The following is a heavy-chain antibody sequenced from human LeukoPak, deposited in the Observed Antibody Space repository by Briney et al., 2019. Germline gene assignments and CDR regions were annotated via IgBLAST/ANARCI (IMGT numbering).Heavy chain of an antibody. CDR2: IYYSGST. D-gene: IGHD6-19*01. CDR1: GGSISSYY. CDR3: ARSSGWTYYFDY. J-gene: IGHJ4*02. Sequence: SETLSLTCTVSGGSISSYYWSWIRQPPGKGLERIGYIYYSGSTNYNPSLKSRVTISVDTSKNQFSLKLSSVTAADTAVYYCARSSGWTYYFDYWGQGTLVTVSS. V-gene: IGHV4-59*01.